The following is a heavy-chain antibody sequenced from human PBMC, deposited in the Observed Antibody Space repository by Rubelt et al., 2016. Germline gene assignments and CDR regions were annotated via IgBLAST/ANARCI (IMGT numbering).Heavy chain of an antibody. CDR1: GGSFSGYY. D-gene: IGHD2-8*01. J-gene: IGHJ4*02. CDR3: ARGYCTNGVGYGGDY. CDR2: INHSGST. Sequence: QVQLQQWGAGLLKPSETLSLTCAVYGGSFSGYYWSWIRQPPGKGLEWIGEINHSGSTNYNPSLKSRVTISVDTAKNQVSLKLSSVTAADTAVYYCARGYCTNGVGYGGDYWGQGTLVTVSS. V-gene: IGHV4-34*01.